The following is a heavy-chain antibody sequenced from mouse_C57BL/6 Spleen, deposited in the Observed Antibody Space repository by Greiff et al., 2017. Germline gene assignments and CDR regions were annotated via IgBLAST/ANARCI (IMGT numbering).Heavy chain of an antibody. CDR3: ARSLYSKEDYAMDY. CDR2: IYPRSGNT. Sequence: VKLMESGAELARPGASVKLSCKASGYTFTSYGISWVKQRTGQGLEWIGEIYPRSGNTYYNEKFKGKATLTADKSSSTAYMELRSLTSEDSAVYFCARSLYSKEDYAMDYWGQGTSVTVSS. CDR1: GYTFTSYG. D-gene: IGHD2-5*01. J-gene: IGHJ4*01. V-gene: IGHV1-81*01.